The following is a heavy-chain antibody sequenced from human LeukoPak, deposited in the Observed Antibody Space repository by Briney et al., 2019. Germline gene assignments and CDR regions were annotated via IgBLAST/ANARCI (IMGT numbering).Heavy chain of an antibody. CDR2: ISGGGNT. CDR3: GSRDKGYYYGLDV. D-gene: IGHD5-24*01. J-gene: IGHJ6*02. Sequence: GGSLRLSCVASGFTGSSNYMSWVRQASGKGLEWVSIISGGGNTYYADSVKDRFTISRDNSKSTLYLQMKSLRAEDTAVYYCGSRDKGYYYGLDVWGQGTTVTVSS. V-gene: IGHV3-66*01. CDR1: GFTGSSNY.